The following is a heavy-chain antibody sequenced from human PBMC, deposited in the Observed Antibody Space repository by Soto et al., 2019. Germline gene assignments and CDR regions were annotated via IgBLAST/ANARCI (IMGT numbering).Heavy chain of an antibody. V-gene: IGHV1-8*01. CDR1: GYTFASYD. J-gene: IGHJ6*02. CDR2: MNPNSGNT. D-gene: IGHD3-3*01. Sequence: GASVKVSCKASGYTFASYDINWVRQATGPGLEWMGWMNPNSGNTGYAQKFQGRVTMTRNTSISTAYMELSSLRSEDTAVYYCARAYDLWSGYYISVYYYYGMDVWGQGTTVTVSS. CDR3: ARAYDLWSGYYISVYYYYGMDV.